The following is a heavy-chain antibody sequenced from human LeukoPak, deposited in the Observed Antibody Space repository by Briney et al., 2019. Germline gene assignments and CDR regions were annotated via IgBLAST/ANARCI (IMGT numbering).Heavy chain of an antibody. CDR2: IIPIFGTA. CDR3: ASPPINNYDSSGYYPY. V-gene: IGHV1-69*13. CDR1: GGTFSSYA. D-gene: IGHD3-22*01. Sequence: SVKVSCKASGGTFSSYAISWVRQAPGQGLEWMGGIIPIFGTANYAQKFQGRVTITADESTSTAYMELSSLRSEDTAVYYCASPPINNYDSSGYYPYWGQGTLVTVSS. J-gene: IGHJ4*02.